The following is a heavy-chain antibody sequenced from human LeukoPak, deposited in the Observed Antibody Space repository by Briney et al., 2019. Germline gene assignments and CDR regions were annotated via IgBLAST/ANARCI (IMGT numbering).Heavy chain of an antibody. D-gene: IGHD6-19*01. CDR3: APDPRTVGAGTHMDV. CDR1: GFTFSSYA. CDR2: ISGSGGST. Sequence: GGSLRLSCAASGFTFSSYAMSWVRQAPGKGLEWVSAISGSGGSTYYADSVKGRFTISRDNSKNTLYLQMNSLRAEDTAAYYCAPDPRTVGAGTHMDVWGKGTTVTVSS. J-gene: IGHJ6*04. V-gene: IGHV3-23*01.